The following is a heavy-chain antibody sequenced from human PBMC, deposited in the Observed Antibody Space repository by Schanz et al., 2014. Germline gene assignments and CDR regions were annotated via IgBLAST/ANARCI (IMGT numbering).Heavy chain of an antibody. V-gene: IGHV1-69*02. D-gene: IGHD2-2*02. Sequence: VQLAQSGAEVKKPGSSVKVSCKASGGTFSSFGINWVRQAPGQGLEWMGRIIPSLGLAKYEQNFQGRVTITADKSTSTAYMELTSLRSEDTAVYYCAGTYCSSTSCYTGYYYMDVWGKGTTVTVSS. CDR3: AGTYCSSTSCYTGYYYMDV. CDR1: GGTFSSFG. J-gene: IGHJ6*03. CDR2: IIPSLGLA.